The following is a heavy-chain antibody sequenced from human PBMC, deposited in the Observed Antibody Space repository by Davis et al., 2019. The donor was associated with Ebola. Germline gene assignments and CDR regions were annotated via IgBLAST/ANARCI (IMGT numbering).Heavy chain of an antibody. CDR1: GFTLSGYD. Sequence: GESLKISCAASGFTLSGYDMNWVRQAPGKVLQWVAVIWDDGSNKYYADSVKGRFTISRDNARNFLFLQMNSLRDEDTAIYYCARDITVGAFSLDHWGQGTLVTVSS. CDR3: ARDITVGAFSLDH. J-gene: IGHJ4*02. CDR2: IWDDGSNK. V-gene: IGHV3-33*01. D-gene: IGHD1-26*01.